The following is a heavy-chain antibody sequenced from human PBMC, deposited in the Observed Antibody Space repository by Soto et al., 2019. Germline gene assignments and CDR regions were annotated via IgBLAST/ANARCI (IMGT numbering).Heavy chain of an antibody. J-gene: IGHJ4*02. Sequence: QVQLQESGPGLVEPSGTLSLTCTVSGGSISTDNWWSWVRQPPGKGLEWIGETYHSGSTHYNPSLKSRVTISVEHSQNQFSLTLSSTTAADTGVYYCAKDLPRGLGYWGQGTLVTVSS. D-gene: IGHD3-10*01. V-gene: IGHV4-4*02. CDR3: AKDLPRGLGY. CDR2: TYHSGST. CDR1: GGSISTDNW.